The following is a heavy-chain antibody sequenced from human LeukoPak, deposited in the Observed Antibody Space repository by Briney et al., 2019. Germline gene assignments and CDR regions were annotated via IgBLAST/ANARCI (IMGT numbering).Heavy chain of an antibody. D-gene: IGHD6-13*01. CDR1: GGSISSGSYY. CDR3: ARVYYSSSYDYWYFDL. Sequence: PSQTLSLTCTVSGGSISSGSYYWSWIRQPAGKGLEWIGRIYTSGSTNYNPSLKSRVTISVDTSKNQFSLKLSSVTAADTAVYYCARVYYSSSYDYWYFDLWGRGTLVTVSS. J-gene: IGHJ2*01. V-gene: IGHV4-61*02. CDR2: IYTSGST.